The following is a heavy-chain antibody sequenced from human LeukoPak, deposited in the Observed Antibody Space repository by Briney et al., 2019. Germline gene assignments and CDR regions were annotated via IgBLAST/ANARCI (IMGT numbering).Heavy chain of an antibody. CDR2: IIPIFGTA. Sequence: SVKVSCKASGGTFSSYAISWVRQAPGQGLEWMGGIIPIFGTANYAQKFQGRVTITADESTSTAYMELSSLRSEDTAVYYCARDRGIAVAGIGFDPWGQGTLVTVSS. CDR1: GGTFSSYA. J-gene: IGHJ5*02. V-gene: IGHV1-69*13. D-gene: IGHD6-19*01. CDR3: ARDRGIAVAGIGFDP.